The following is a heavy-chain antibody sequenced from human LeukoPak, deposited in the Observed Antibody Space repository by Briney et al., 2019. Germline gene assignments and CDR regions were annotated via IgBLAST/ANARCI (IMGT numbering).Heavy chain of an antibody. D-gene: IGHD3-10*02. CDR2: INEDGSEN. J-gene: IGHJ6*04. V-gene: IGHV3-7*01. CDR3: AELGITMIGGV. CDR1: GFIFTNYW. Sequence: PGGSLRLSCAASGFIFTNYWMGWLRQAPGKGLEWVASINEDGSENYYVDSVRGRFTISRDNAKNSLYLQMNSLRAEDTAVYYCAELGITMIGGVWGKGTTVTISS.